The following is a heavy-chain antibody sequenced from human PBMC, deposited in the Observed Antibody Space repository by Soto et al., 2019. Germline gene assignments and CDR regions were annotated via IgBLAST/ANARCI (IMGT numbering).Heavy chain of an antibody. D-gene: IGHD2-21*01. CDR2: INSKTDGGTT. Sequence: GGSLRLSCAASGFTFINAWMNWVRQAPGKGLEWVGRINSKTDGGTTDYAAPVKGRFTISRDDSKTTLYLQMNSLKTEDTAVYYCTTHIVVAPGDGFDIWGQGTLVTVSS. J-gene: IGHJ3*02. CDR3: TTHIVVAPGDGFDI. CDR1: GFTFINAW. V-gene: IGHV3-15*07.